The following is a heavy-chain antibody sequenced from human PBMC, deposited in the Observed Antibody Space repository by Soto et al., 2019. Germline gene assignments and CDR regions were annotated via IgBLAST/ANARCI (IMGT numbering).Heavy chain of an antibody. CDR1: GGSISSTNW. Sequence: SETLSLTCAVSGGSISSTNWWSWVRQPPGKGLEWIGEIYHSGSTYYNPSLKSRVTISVDKSKNQFSLKLSSVTAADTAVYYCARVWTTVTNWFDPWGQGTLVTVSS. CDR3: ARVWTTVTNWFDP. V-gene: IGHV4-4*02. CDR2: IYHSGST. J-gene: IGHJ5*02. D-gene: IGHD4-17*01.